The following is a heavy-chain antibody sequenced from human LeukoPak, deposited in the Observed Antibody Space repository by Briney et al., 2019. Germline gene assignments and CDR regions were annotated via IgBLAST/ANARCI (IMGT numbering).Heavy chain of an antibody. CDR3: ARVSAPGTSGWYFGY. CDR1: GFTFSSYG. CDR2: ISTSSNRI. J-gene: IGHJ4*02. D-gene: IGHD6-19*01. V-gene: IGHV3-48*02. Sequence: PGGSLRLSCAAFGFTFSSYGMNWVRQAPGKGLEWVSYISTSSNRIDYADSVKGRFTMSRDNAKNLLYLQMNSLRDEDTAMYYCARVSAPGTSGWYFGYWGQGTLVTVSS.